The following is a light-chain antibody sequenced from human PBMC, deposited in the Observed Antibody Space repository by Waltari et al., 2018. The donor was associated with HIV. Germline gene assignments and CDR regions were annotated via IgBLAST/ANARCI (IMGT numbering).Light chain of an antibody. CDR2: GAS. CDR1: QALTSHS. CDR3: QQYGRSPTA. J-gene: IGKJ4*01. Sequence: EIVLTQSPATLSLSPGEKATLSCRASQALTSHSLPWYQQKPGQAPRLHIYGASSRATGIPDRFSGSGSGTDFSLNITRLQPEDFAMYYCQQYGRSPTAFGGGTKVQIK. V-gene: IGKV3-20*01.